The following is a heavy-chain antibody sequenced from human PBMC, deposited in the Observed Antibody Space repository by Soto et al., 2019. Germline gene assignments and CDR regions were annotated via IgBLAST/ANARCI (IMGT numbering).Heavy chain of an antibody. CDR2: ISASGIYI. CDR3: ATDWGESYGYPYDY. D-gene: IGHD5-18*01. J-gene: IGHJ4*02. Sequence: EVQLVESGGGLVKPGGSLRLYCAASGFTFSNYNMNWVRQPPGKGLEWVSSISASGIYIYYADSVKGRFTISRDSAKNSLYLQMNSLRVDDTAMYYCATDWGESYGYPYDYWGQGTLVTVSS. CDR1: GFTFSNYN. V-gene: IGHV3-21*01.